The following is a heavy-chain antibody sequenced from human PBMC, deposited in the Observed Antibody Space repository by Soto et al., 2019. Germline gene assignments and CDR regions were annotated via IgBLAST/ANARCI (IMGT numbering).Heavy chain of an antibody. CDR1: GYSFTSYW. Sequence: PGESLKISCKGSGYSFTSYWIGWVRQMPGKGLEWMGIIYPGDSDTRYSPSFQGQVTISADKSISTAYLQWSSLKASDTAMYYCARHGAGSSSWYTTTQPYYYYGMDGWGQGTTVTVSS. V-gene: IGHV5-51*01. D-gene: IGHD6-13*01. CDR2: IYPGDSDT. CDR3: ARHGAGSSSWYTTTQPYYYYGMDG. J-gene: IGHJ6*02.